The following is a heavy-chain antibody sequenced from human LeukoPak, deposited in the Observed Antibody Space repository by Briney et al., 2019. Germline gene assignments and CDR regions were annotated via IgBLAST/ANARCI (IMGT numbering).Heavy chain of an antibody. Sequence: ASVKVSCKASGYTFTSYYVHWVRQAPGQGLEWMGIINPSGGSTNYAQKFQGRVTMTRDTSTSTVYMELSSLRSEDTAVYYCARNDFWSGYSLYYFDYWGQGTLVTVSS. V-gene: IGHV1-46*01. D-gene: IGHD3-3*01. J-gene: IGHJ4*02. CDR2: INPSGGST. CDR3: ARNDFWSGYSLYYFDY. CDR1: GYTFTSYY.